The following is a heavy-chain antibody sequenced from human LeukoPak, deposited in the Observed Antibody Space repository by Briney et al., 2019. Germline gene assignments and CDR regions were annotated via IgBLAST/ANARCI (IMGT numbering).Heavy chain of an antibody. CDR3: ARGGCSSASCYTGDY. CDR1: GGSISSSSYY. Sequence: PSETLSLTCTVSGGSISSSSYYWGWIRQPPGKGLEWIGSIYYSGSTYYNPSLKSRVTISVDTSKNQFSLKLSSVTAADTAVYYCARGGCSSASCYTGDYWGQGTLVTVSS. J-gene: IGHJ4*02. CDR2: IYYSGST. V-gene: IGHV4-39*07. D-gene: IGHD2-2*02.